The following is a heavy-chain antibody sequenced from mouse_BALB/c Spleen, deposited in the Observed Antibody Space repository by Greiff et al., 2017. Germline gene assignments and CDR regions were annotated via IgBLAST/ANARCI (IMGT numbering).Heavy chain of an antibody. Sequence: DVHLVESGGGLVKPGGSLKLSCAASGFTFSSYTMSWVRQTPEKRLEWVATISSGGSYTYYPDSVKGRFTISRDNAKNTLYLQMSSLKSEDTAMYYCTRDQETFAYWGQGTLVTVSA. J-gene: IGHJ3*01. V-gene: IGHV5-6-4*01. CDR3: TRDQETFAY. CDR1: GFTFSSYT. D-gene: IGHD3-2*02. CDR2: ISSGGSYT.